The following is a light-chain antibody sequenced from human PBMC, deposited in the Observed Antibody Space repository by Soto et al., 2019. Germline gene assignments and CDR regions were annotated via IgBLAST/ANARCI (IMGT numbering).Light chain of an antibody. CDR3: SSYTSSSTIL. CDR1: SIDVGGYNY. J-gene: IGLJ1*01. V-gene: IGLV2-14*01. CDR2: GCS. Sequence: QSGLTQPGSGCGSPGQWRTISCTGTSIDVGGYNYVSWYPQHPGKASKRRIYGCSSRPSGVSNRFSGSKSCYTACLPTSALQAEDEADSYCSSYTSSSTILIGTGSKVT.